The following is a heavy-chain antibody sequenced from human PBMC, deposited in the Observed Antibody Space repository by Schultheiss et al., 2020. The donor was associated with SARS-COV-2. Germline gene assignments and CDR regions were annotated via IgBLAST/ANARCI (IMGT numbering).Heavy chain of an antibody. V-gene: IGHV4-34*01. CDR2: INHSGST. D-gene: IGHD5-18*01. CDR1: GGSFSGYY. Sequence: TLSLTCAVYGGSFSGYYWSWIRQPPGKGLEWIGEINHSGSTNYNPSLKSRVTISVDTSKNQFSLKLSSVTAADTAVYYCASGPHVDTAMPFDYWGQGTLVTVSS. CDR3: ASGPHVDTAMPFDY. J-gene: IGHJ4*02.